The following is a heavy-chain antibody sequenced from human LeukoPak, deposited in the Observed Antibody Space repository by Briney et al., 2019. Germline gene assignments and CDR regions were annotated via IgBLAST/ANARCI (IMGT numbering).Heavy chain of an antibody. CDR2: ISAYNGNT. V-gene: IGHV1-18*01. D-gene: IGHD3-3*01. CDR1: GYTFTSYG. CDR3: ARTYTIFGVVIYDY. Sequence: ASVKVSCKASGYTFTSYGISWVRQAPGQGLEWMGWISAYNGNTNYAQKLQGRVTMTTDTSTSTAYMELRSLRSDDTAVYYCARTYTIFGVVIYDYWGQGTLVTVSS. J-gene: IGHJ4*02.